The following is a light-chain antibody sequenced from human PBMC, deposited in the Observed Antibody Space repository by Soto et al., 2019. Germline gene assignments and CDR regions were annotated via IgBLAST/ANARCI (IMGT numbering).Light chain of an antibody. V-gene: IGKV3-15*01. CDR2: GAS. J-gene: IGKJ3*01. CDR3: QQYKIWPPFT. CDR1: QSLSDN. Sequence: EIVMTQSPATLSVSPGERATLTCRASQSLSDNLAWYQQKPGQAPRLLIYGASTRATGIPARFSGSGSGTEFTLTINSLQSEDSAVYYCQQYKIWPPFTFGPGTKLDI.